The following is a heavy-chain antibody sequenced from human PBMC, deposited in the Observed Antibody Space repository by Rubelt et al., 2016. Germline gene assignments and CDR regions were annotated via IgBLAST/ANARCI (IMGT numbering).Heavy chain of an antibody. CDR1: GGSISSYY. CDR3: ATRVVNSSGFGY. J-gene: IGHJ4*02. V-gene: IGHV4-59*12. Sequence: QVQLQESGPGLVKPSETLSLTCTVSGGSISSYYWSWIRQPPGKGLEWIGYIYYSGSTNYNPSLKIRVTIAVTTSKNQVFLKLSSVTAADTAGYYCATRVVNSSGFGYWGQGTLVTVSS. CDR2: IYYSGST. D-gene: IGHD3-22*01.